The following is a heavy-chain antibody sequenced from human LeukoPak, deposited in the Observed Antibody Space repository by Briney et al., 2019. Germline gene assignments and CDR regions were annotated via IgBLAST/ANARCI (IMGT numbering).Heavy chain of an antibody. Sequence: SETLSLTCTVSGGSISSYYWSWIRQPPGKGLEWIGYIYYSGSTNYNPSLKSRVTISVDTSKNQFSLKLSSVTAADTAVYYCARAPPNELLWFGELFFDYWGQGTLVTVSS. J-gene: IGHJ4*02. CDR1: GGSISSYY. D-gene: IGHD3-10*01. V-gene: IGHV4-59*01. CDR2: IYYSGST. CDR3: ARAPPNELLWFGELFFDY.